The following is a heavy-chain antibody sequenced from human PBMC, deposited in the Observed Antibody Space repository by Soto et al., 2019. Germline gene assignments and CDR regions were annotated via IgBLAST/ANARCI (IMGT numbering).Heavy chain of an antibody. D-gene: IGHD3-10*01. J-gene: IGHJ4*02. Sequence: SETLSLTCTVSGGSIGSYYWSWIRQPPGKGLEWIGYIYYSGSTNYNPSLKSRVTISVDTSKNQFSLKLNSVTAADTAVYYCARSYYGSGSYYSLDYWGQGTLVTVSS. V-gene: IGHV4-59*01. CDR1: GGSIGSYY. CDR2: IYYSGST. CDR3: ARSYYGSGSYYSLDY.